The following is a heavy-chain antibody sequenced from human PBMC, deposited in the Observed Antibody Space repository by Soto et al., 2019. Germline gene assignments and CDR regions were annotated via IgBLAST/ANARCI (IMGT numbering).Heavy chain of an antibody. V-gene: IGHV4-39*01. CDR1: GGSISSSSYY. D-gene: IGHD3-10*01. CDR2: IYYSGST. J-gene: IGHJ4*02. Sequence: ETLSLTCTVSGGSISSSSYYWGWIRQPPGKGLEWIGSIYYSGSTYYNPSLKSRVTISVDTSKNQFSLKLSSVTAADTAVYYCARVGAYYYGSGSSYCFDYWGQGTLVTVSS. CDR3: ARVGAYYYGSGSSYCFDY.